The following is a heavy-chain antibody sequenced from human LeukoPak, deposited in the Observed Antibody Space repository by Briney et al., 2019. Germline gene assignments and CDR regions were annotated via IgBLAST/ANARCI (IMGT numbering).Heavy chain of an antibody. J-gene: IGHJ6*03. D-gene: IGHD5-24*01. CDR2: IRSKAYGGTT. Sequence: GGSLRLSCTASGFTFGDYAMSWVRQAPGKGLEWVGFIRSKAYGGTTEYAASVKGRFTISRDDSKSIAYLQMNSLKTEDTAVYYCTRALRPDGYNYVVLSDRYYYYYMDVWGKGTTVTVSS. V-gene: IGHV3-49*04. CDR3: TRALRPDGYNYVVLSDRYYYYYMDV. CDR1: GFTFGDYA.